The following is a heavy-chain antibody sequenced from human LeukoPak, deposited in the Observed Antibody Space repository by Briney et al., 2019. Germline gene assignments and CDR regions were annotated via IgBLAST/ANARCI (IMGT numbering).Heavy chain of an antibody. CDR3: ARRPYDSSGYYRDDAFDI. V-gene: IGHV5-51*01. J-gene: IGHJ3*02. CDR2: IYPGDSDT. CDR1: GYSFPSYW. D-gene: IGHD3-22*01. Sequence: GECLKISCKGSGYSFPSYWIGWVRHMPRKGLEWMGSIYPGDSDTRYSPSFPGQVTISVDKSISTAYLQWSSLKASDTAMYYCARRPYDSSGYYRDDAFDIWGQGTMVTVS.